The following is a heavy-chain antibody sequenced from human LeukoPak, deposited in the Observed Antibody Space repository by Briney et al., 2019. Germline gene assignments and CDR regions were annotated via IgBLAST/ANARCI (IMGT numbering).Heavy chain of an antibody. CDR1: GGIFSSYA. V-gene: IGHV1-69*04. CDR3: ARDLPPYYFDY. CDR2: IIPILGIA. Sequence: SVKVSCKASGGIFSSYAISWVRQAPGQGFEWMGRIIPILGIANYAQKFQGRVTITADKSTSTAYMDLSSLRSEDTAVYYCARDLPPYYFDYWGQGTLVTVSS. J-gene: IGHJ4*02.